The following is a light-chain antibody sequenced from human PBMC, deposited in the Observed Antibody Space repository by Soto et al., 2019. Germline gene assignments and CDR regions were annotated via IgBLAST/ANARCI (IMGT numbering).Light chain of an antibody. J-gene: IGKJ5*01. V-gene: IGKV3-20*01. CDR3: QQYGTSPPIT. Sequence: SPGTLSLSPGERATLFCMASQSVSSSYLAWYQQKPGQAPRLLIYGASSRATGIPDRFSGSGSGTDFTLTITRLEPEDFAVYYCQQYGTSPPITFGQGTRLEI. CDR2: GAS. CDR1: QSVSSSY.